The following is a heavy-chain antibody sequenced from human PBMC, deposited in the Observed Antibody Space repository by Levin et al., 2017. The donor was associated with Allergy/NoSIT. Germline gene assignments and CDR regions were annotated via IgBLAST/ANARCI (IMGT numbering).Heavy chain of an antibody. CDR3: ASSGYGDWFDP. V-gene: IGHV3-72*01. J-gene: IGHJ5*02. D-gene: IGHD3-22*01. CDR2: TRNKANSYTT. Sequence: GGSLRLSCAASGFTFSDHYMDWVRQAPGKGLEWVGRTRNKANSYTTEYAASVKGRFTISRDDSKNSLYLQMNSLKTEDTAVYYCASSGYGDWFDPWGQGTLVTVSS. CDR1: GFTFSDHY.